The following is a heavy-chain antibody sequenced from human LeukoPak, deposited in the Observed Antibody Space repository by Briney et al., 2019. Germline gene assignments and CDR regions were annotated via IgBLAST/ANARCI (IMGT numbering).Heavy chain of an antibody. CDR1: GYTVTGHY. D-gene: IGHD5-18*01. CDR2: INPNSGVT. Sequence: GATVKVSCKASGYTVTGHYLHWVRQAPGQGLEWMGWINPNSGVTNYAQKFQGRVTMTRDTSINTAYMELHSLTSDDTATYYCAKDAYSGFSSSYNMDSWGQGTLVTVSS. V-gene: IGHV1-2*02. J-gene: IGHJ4*02. CDR3: AKDAYSGFSSSYNMDS.